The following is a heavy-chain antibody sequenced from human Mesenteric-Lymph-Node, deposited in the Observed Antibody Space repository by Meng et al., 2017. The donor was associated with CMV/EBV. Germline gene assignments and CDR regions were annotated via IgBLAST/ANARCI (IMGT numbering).Heavy chain of an antibody. CDR1: AFTVTRYH. J-gene: IGHJ4*02. Sequence: KASAFTVTRYHMHWVRQAPGQGLEWMGIIKSDGDTKIYAEKFHDRVTMTRDTSTSTLYLELSSLRSEDTAVYYCAREQPHTYFFDSWGQGALVTVSS. V-gene: IGHV1-46*01. CDR2: IKSDGDTK. CDR3: AREQPHTYFFDS. D-gene: IGHD5-18*01.